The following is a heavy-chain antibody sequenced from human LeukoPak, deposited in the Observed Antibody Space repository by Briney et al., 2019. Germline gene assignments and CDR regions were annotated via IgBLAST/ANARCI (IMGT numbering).Heavy chain of an antibody. Sequence: PGGSLRLSCAASGFTFSSYSMNWVRQSPGKGLEWVSSISSSSSYIYYADSVKGRFTISRDNAKNSLYLQMNSLRAEDTAVYYCARVGKGTAAAGFDYWGQGTLVTVSS. CDR2: ISSSSSYI. CDR3: ARVGKGTAAAGFDY. V-gene: IGHV3-21*01. D-gene: IGHD6-13*01. CDR1: GFTFSSYS. J-gene: IGHJ4*02.